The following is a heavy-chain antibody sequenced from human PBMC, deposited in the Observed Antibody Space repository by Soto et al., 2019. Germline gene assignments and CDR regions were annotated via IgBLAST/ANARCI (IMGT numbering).Heavy chain of an antibody. CDR1: GGSISSYY. D-gene: IGHD3-22*01. CDR3: VIDGGDYDSSGPDAFDI. CDR2: IYYSGST. V-gene: IGHV4-59*01. J-gene: IGHJ3*02. Sequence: KPSETLSLTCTVSGGSISSYYWSWIRQPPGKGLEWIGYIYYSGSTKYNPSPKIRVTISVDTSKNQFSLKLSSVTAADTAVYYCVIDGGDYDSSGPDAFDIWGQGTMVTVS.